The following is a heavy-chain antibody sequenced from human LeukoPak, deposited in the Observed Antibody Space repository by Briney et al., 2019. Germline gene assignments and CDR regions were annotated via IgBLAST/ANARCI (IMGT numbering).Heavy chain of an antibody. D-gene: IGHD2-2*02. CDR1: GFSFSSYG. CDR3: ARDGGCSSTSCYNNWFDP. J-gene: IGHJ5*02. Sequence: GGSLRLSCEASGFSFSSYGLHWVRQAPGKGLEWVANIKQDGSEKYYVDSVKGRFTISRDNAKNSLYLQMNSLRAEDMAVYYCARDGGCSSTSCYNNWFDPWGQGTLVTVSS. V-gene: IGHV3-7*01. CDR2: IKQDGSEK.